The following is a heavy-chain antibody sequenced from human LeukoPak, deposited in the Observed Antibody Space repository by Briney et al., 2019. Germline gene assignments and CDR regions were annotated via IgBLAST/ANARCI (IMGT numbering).Heavy chain of an antibody. J-gene: IGHJ6*02. Sequence: SETLSLTCTVSGGSISSSSYYGGCIRQPPGKGLEWIGSIYYSGSTYYNPSLKSRVTISVDTSKNQFSLKLSSVTAADTAVYYCARESGSSWSGSRCYYGMDVWGQGTTVTVSS. CDR3: ARESGSSWSGSRCYYGMDV. CDR2: IYYSGST. V-gene: IGHV4-39*07. D-gene: IGHD6-13*01. CDR1: GGSISSSSYY.